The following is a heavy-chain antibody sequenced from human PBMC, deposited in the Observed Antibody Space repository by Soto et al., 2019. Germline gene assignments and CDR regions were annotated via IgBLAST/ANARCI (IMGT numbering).Heavy chain of an antibody. Sequence: QVQLVQSGAEVKKPGSSVKVSCQASGGTFSSSAINWVRQSPGHGLEWRGGIVPVFGKANYAQKFQGRVTITADESPSTGYMELRSLTSEETAVYYCARDGTLYDSSAYYYVYWGQGTLVNVSS. CDR2: IVPVFGKA. V-gene: IGHV1-69*01. CDR1: GGTFSSSA. CDR3: ARDGTLYDSSAYYYVY. J-gene: IGHJ4*02. D-gene: IGHD3-22*01.